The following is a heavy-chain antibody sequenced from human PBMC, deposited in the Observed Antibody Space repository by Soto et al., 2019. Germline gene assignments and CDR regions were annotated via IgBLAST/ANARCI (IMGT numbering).Heavy chain of an antibody. Sequence: EVQLLESGGGLVQPGVSLRLSCAASGFSFSTYAMSWVRQAPGKGLEWVSAISGSGGSTYYADSVKGRFTISRDNSKNTLYLQMTSLRAEDTAVYYCAKGVVVVAATLDYFDYWGQGTLVTVSS. J-gene: IGHJ4*02. CDR2: ISGSGGST. CDR1: GFSFSTYA. D-gene: IGHD2-15*01. V-gene: IGHV3-23*01. CDR3: AKGVVVVAATLDYFDY.